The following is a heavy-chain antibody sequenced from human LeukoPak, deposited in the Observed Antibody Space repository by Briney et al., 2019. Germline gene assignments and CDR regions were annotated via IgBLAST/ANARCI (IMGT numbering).Heavy chain of an antibody. Sequence: SETLSLTCSVSVDSITSGAYYWAWLRQPPGEGLEWIGSVYYSGSIKYNPSLKGRVSISRDMSKNQFSLNLNSVNATDTAVYYCARRDYAAWFDPWGQGTLVTVSS. CDR3: ARRDYAAWFDP. V-gene: IGHV4-39*07. D-gene: IGHD4/OR15-4a*01. CDR2: VYYSGSI. J-gene: IGHJ5*02. CDR1: VDSITSGAYY.